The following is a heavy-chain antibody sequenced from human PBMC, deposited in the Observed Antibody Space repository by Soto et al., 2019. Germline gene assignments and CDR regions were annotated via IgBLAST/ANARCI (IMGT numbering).Heavy chain of an antibody. J-gene: IGHJ4*02. CDR1: GGSISSGSYH. CDR2: IYYSGSS. V-gene: IGHV4-31*03. CDR3: ARVEGSSYYFRHDC. Sequence: QVQLQESGPGLVKPSQTPSLTCTVSGGSISSGSYHWSWIRQHPGKGLEWIGNIYYSGSSYYNPSLKSRATISIDTSKDQFSLRLGSVTAADTAVYYCARVEGSSYYFRHDCWGRGTLVTVSS. D-gene: IGHD1-26*01.